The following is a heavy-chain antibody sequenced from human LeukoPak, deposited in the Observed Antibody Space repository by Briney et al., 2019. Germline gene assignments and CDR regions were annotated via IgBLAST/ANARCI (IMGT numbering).Heavy chain of an antibody. V-gene: IGHV4-61*02. CDR1: GDSISSGDYY. D-gene: IGHD6-19*01. Sequence: PSETLSLTCTVSGDSISSGDYYWSWIRQPAGKGLEWIGRIYTSGSTNYNPSLKSRVTMSVDTSKNQFSLKLSSVTAADTAVYYCARDKRVAVAGTYIYYYYMDVWGNGTTVTISS. J-gene: IGHJ6*03. CDR3: ARDKRVAVAGTYIYYYYMDV. CDR2: IYTSGST.